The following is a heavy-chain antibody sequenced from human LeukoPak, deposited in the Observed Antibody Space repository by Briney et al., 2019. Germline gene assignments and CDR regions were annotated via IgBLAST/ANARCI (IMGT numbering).Heavy chain of an antibody. CDR3: ARSGPRRYSGSYRGYYFDY. CDR1: GHRFTNHW. J-gene: IGHJ4*02. CDR2: INLGDSDT. Sequence: GESLKISCEVSGHRFTNHWIGWVRQMPGKGLEWMGIINLGDSDTKYSPSFQGQVTISLDKSISTAYLQWSSLKASDTAMYYCARSGPRRYSGSYRGYYFDYWGQGTLVTVSS. D-gene: IGHD1-26*01. V-gene: IGHV5-51*01.